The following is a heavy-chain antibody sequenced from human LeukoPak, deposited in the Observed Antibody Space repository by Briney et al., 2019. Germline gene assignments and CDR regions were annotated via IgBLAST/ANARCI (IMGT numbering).Heavy chain of an antibody. CDR3: TSNLYCSTSSCYTLDN. V-gene: IGHV3-15*01. CDR1: GFTFSNGW. D-gene: IGHD2-2*02. J-gene: IGHJ4*02. Sequence: GGSLRLSCAASGFTFSNGWMSWVRQAPGKGLEWVGRIKSKSERGTTDYAAPVKGRFTISRDGSTNTVYLHMNSLKTEDTAVYFCTSNLYCSTSSCYTLDNWGQGTLVAVSP. CDR2: IKSKSERGTT.